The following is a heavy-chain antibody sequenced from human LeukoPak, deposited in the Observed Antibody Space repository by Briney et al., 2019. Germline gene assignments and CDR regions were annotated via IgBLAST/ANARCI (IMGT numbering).Heavy chain of an antibody. CDR3: ARQGGGFWYFDL. D-gene: IGHD6-25*01. J-gene: IGHJ2*01. CDR1: GGSISSYY. Sequence: KTSETLSLTCTVSGGSISSYYWSWIRQPPGKGLEWIGYIYYSGSTNYNPSLKSRVTISVDTSKNQFSLKLSSVTAADTAVYYCARQGGGFWYFDLWGRGTLVTVSS. CDR2: IYYSGST. V-gene: IGHV4-59*08.